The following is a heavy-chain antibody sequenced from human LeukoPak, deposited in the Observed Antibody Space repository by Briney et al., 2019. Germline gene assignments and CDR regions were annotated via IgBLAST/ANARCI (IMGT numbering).Heavy chain of an antibody. CDR3: ARGRDGYNYRLDY. Sequence: GSLRLSCAASGFTVSSNYMSWVRQAPGKGLEWVSVIYSGGSTYYADSVKGRFTISRLNSKNTLYLQMNSLRAKDTAVYYCARGRDGYNYRLDYWGQGTLIAVSS. V-gene: IGHV3-53*04. CDR1: GFTVSSNY. J-gene: IGHJ4*02. CDR2: IYSGGST. D-gene: IGHD5-24*01.